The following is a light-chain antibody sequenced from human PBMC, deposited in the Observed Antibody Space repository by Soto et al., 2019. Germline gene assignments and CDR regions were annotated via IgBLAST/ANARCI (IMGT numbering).Light chain of an antibody. CDR2: GAS. Sequence: RLTQSPSSLSASVGDTVTISCRTSQDISTYLAWYQQKPGKAPTLLIFGASSLHNGVPPRFAGSGSGSELTPTLNRLPPDDFSTYFCQNYTPYSAPFGPGTRV. CDR1: QDISTY. CDR3: QNYTPYSAP. J-gene: IGKJ3*01. V-gene: IGKV1-5*01.